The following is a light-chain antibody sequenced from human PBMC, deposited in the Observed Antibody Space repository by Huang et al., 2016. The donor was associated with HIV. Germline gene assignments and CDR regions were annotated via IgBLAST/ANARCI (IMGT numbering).Light chain of an antibody. CDR2: GAT. Sequence: EMVMTQSPVTLSVSPGERATLSCRASQSVSSNLAWYQHKPGQAPRLLIYGATTRATGSPARFSGSGSGTEFTLTIGSLQSEDFAVYYCQQYNNWPTFGQGTKLESK. V-gene: IGKV3-15*01. CDR3: QQYNNWPT. J-gene: IGKJ2*01. CDR1: QSVSSN.